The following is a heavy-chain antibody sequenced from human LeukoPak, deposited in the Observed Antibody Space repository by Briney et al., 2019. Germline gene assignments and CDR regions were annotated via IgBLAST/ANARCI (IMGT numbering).Heavy chain of an antibody. V-gene: IGHV1-2*02. J-gene: IGHJ4*02. CDR3: ARVRYCSSTSCYLPSDH. CDR1: GYTFTGYY. Sequence: ASVKVSCKASGYTFTGYYMHWVRQAPGQGLEWMGWINPNSGGTNYAQKFQGRVTMTRDTSISTAYMELSRLRSDDTAVYYCARVRYCSSTSCYLPSDHWGQGTLVTVSS. D-gene: IGHD2-2*01. CDR2: INPNSGGT.